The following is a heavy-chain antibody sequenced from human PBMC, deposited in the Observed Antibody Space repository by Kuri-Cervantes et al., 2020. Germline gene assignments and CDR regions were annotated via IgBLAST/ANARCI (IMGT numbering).Heavy chain of an antibody. J-gene: IGHJ4*02. D-gene: IGHD1-1*01. V-gene: IGHV7-4-1*02. CDR1: GYTFTGYY. CDR3: AREIGTAVDY. CDR2: INTNTGNP. Sequence: ASVTVSCKASGYTFTGYYMHWVRQAPGQGLEWMGWINTNTGNPTYAQGFTGRFVFSLDTSVSTAYLQISSLKAEDTAVYYCAREIGTAVDYWGQGTLVTVSS.